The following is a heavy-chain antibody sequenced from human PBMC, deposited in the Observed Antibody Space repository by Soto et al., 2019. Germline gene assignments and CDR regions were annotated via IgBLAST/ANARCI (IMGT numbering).Heavy chain of an antibody. V-gene: IGHV3-23*01. CDR2: ISGSGDNT. Sequence: PGGSLRLSCAASGFTFSSYAMSWVRQAPGKGLEWVSAISGSGDNTYYADSVKGRFTISRDNSKNTLYLQMNSLRAEDTAIYYCGYYYDSSGYYVTRGYFDYWGQGTLVTVSS. J-gene: IGHJ4*02. CDR1: GFTFSSYA. D-gene: IGHD3-22*01. CDR3: GYYYDSSGYYVTRGYFDY.